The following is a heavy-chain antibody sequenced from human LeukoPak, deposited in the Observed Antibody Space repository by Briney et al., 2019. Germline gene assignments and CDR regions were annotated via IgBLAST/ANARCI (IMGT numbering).Heavy chain of an antibody. D-gene: IGHD3-16*01. V-gene: IGHV1-8*01. Sequence: ASVKVSCKASGYTFTSYDISWVRQATGQGLEWMGWMNPNSGNTGYAQKLQGRVTMTRNTSISPAYMELSSLRSEDTAVYYCARGLGGSMVYAYTHYYYGIDVWGQGTTVTVSS. CDR1: GYTFTSYD. J-gene: IGHJ6*02. CDR2: MNPNSGNT. CDR3: ARGLGGSMVYAYTHYYYGIDV.